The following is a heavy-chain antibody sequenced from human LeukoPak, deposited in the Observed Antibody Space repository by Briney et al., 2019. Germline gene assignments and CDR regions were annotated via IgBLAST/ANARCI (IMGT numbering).Heavy chain of an antibody. Sequence: SETLSLTCTVSGGSISSSGYYWGWIRQPPGKGLAWIGSIYYGGSTYYNPSLKSRVTISVDTSKNQFSLKLRSVTAADTAMYYCARKYCSGGDCYSNYWGQGTLVTVFS. D-gene: IGHD2-15*01. V-gene: IGHV4-39*01. CDR3: ARKYCSGGDCYSNY. CDR2: IYYGGST. J-gene: IGHJ4*02. CDR1: GGSISSSGYY.